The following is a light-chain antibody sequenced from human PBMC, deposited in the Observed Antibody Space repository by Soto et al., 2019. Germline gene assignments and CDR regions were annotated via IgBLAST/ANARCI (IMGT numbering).Light chain of an antibody. V-gene: IGKV3-20*01. CDR2: DAS. Sequence: EIVLTQSPGTLSLSPGERATLSCRASQSVANNYLAWYQQKPGQAPRFLMYDASSRATGIPDRFSGSGSGKHFTLTTSRLEPEDFAVYYCEQYGSTPLTFGGGTKVEIK. CDR3: EQYGSTPLT. J-gene: IGKJ4*01. CDR1: QSVANNY.